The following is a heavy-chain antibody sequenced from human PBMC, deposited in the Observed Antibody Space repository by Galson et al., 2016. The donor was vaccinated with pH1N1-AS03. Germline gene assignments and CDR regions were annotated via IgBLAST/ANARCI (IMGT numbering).Heavy chain of an antibody. V-gene: IGHV3-23*01. CDR3: AKLRGQLSYNWYFDL. Sequence: SLRLSCAASGFTFSSYAMSWVRQAPGKGLEWVSTSDSGGSTYYADSVKGRFTISGDNSKNTLYVQMNSLRAEDTAVYYCAKLRGQLSYNWYFDLWGRGTLVTVSS. CDR1: GFTFSSYA. J-gene: IGHJ2*01. CDR2: SDSGGST. D-gene: IGHD6-13*01.